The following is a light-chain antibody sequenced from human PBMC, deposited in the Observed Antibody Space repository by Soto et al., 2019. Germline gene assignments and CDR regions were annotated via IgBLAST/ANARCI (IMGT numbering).Light chain of an antibody. CDR1: QSVLNSVNNKDY. V-gene: IGKV4-1*01. Sequence: DIVMTQSPDSLAVSLGERATINCKSSQSVLNSVNNKDYLAWYQQKPGQPPKLLIYWASTRESGVPDRFSGSGSGTDFTLSIRSLQAEDVAVYYCQQYDSAPRTFGQGTKVDIK. CDR3: QQYDSAPRT. J-gene: IGKJ1*01. CDR2: WAS.